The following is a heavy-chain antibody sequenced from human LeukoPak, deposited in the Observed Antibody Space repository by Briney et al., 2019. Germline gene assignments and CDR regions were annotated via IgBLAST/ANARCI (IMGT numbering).Heavy chain of an antibody. CDR3: AKDYGGYYYYYGMDV. CDR2: ISWNSGSI. CDR1: GFTFDDYA. D-gene: IGHD4-17*01. Sequence: PGRSLRLSCAASGFTFDDYATHWVRQAPGEGLEWVSGISWNSGSIGYADSVKGRFTISRDNAKNSLYLQMNSLRAEDTALYYCAKDYGGYYYYYGMDVWGQGTTVTVSS. V-gene: IGHV3-9*01. J-gene: IGHJ6*02.